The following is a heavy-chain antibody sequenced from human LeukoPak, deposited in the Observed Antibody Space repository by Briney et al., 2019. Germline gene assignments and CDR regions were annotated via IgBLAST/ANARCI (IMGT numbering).Heavy chain of an antibody. J-gene: IGHJ4*02. CDR2: IRGNGAT. CDR1: GFSSSSFS. V-gene: IGHV3-23*01. Sequence: GGSLTPFCAASGFSSSSFSISWVRQGPARWLECVSSIRGNGATFYAAPVKGGFTLSSDSSMNTVYFQVNNLRVEDTARYYCAKASWVSSTDAVRWGQETLVTVSS. CDR3: AKASWVSSTDAVR. D-gene: IGHD3-16*01.